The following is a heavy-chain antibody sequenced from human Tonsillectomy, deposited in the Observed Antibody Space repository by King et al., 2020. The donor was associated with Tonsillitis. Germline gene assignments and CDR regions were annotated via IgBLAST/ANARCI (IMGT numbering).Heavy chain of an antibody. CDR1: GGSISSYY. V-gene: IGHV4-59*08. J-gene: IGHJ6*02. CDR3: ARLRYSSGWDYYYCMDV. CDR2: IYYSGST. D-gene: IGHD6-19*01. Sequence: VQLQESGPGLVKPSETLSLTCTVSGGSISSYYWSWIRQPPGKGLEWIAYIYYSGSTNYNPSLKSRVTISVDTSKNQFSLKLSSVTAADTAVYYCARLRYSSGWDYYYCMDVWGQGTTVTVSS.